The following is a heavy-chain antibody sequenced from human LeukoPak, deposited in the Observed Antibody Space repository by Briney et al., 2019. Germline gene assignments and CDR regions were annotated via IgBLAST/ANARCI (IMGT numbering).Heavy chain of an antibody. Sequence: PGGSLRLSCAASGFTFSSYAMRWVRQAPGKGLEWVAVISYDGSNKYYADSVKGRFTISRDNSKNTLYLQMNSLRAEDTAVYYCARGGIHGYFDYWGQGTLVTVSS. CDR2: ISYDGSNK. V-gene: IGHV3-30*04. CDR1: GFTFSSYA. J-gene: IGHJ4*02. CDR3: ARGGIHGYFDY. D-gene: IGHD6-13*01.